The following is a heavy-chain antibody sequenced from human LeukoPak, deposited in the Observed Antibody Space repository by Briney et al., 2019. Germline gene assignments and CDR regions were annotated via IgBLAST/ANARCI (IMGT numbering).Heavy chain of an antibody. CDR1: GFTFSSYS. CDR2: ISSSSSYI. V-gene: IGHV3-21*01. D-gene: IGHD5-18*01. CDR3: ARENLPIQLWLSHVYDAFDI. Sequence: GGSLRLSCAASGFTFSSYSMNWVRQAPGKGLEWVSSISSSSSYIYYADSVKGRFTISRDNAKNSLYLQMNSLRAEDTAVYYCARENLPIQLWLSHVYDAFDIWGQGTMVTVSS. J-gene: IGHJ3*02.